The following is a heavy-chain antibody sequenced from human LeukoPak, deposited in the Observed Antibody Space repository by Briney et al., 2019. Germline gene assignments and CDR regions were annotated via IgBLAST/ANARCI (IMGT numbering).Heavy chain of an antibody. CDR2: IRSKADSYTT. CDR1: GFTFSGSA. D-gene: IGHD6-13*01. Sequence: GGSLRLSCAASGFTFSGSAMHWVRQASGKGLERLGRIRSKADSYTTAYAASVKGRFIVSRDDSKNTAYLQMNSLKTEDTAVYYCRAAADLNDYWGLGTLVTVSS. CDR3: RAAADLNDY. V-gene: IGHV3-73*01. J-gene: IGHJ4*02.